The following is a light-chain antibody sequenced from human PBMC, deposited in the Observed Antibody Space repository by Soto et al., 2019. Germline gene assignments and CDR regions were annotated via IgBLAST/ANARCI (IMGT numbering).Light chain of an antibody. V-gene: IGKV1-39*01. CDR1: QSISTY. CDR2: AAS. CDR3: QQSYSSWT. Sequence: DIQMTQSPSSLSASVGYRVTITCRASQSISTYLNWYQQKSGTAPNLLIYAASSLQSGVSSRFSGGGSGTDFTLTISSLQPEDFATYYCQQSYSSWTFGQGTKVEIK. J-gene: IGKJ1*01.